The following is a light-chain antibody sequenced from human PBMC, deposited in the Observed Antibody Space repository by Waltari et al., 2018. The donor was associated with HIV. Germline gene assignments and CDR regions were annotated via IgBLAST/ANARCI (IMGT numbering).Light chain of an antibody. J-gene: IGLJ1*01. CDR1: SSHVGAYDR. CDR3: SSYTSSNIYV. Sequence: QSALTQPPSVSGSPGQSVTISCTGPSSHVGAYDRYPWYHQPPGTAPKLMIYEVIYRPSGVPDRFSGSKSGNTASLTISGLQAEDEGDYYCSSYTSSNIYVFGTATTVTVL. V-gene: IGLV2-18*02. CDR2: EVI.